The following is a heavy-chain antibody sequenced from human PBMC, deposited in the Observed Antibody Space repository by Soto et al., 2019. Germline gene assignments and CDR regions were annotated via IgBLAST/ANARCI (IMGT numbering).Heavy chain of an antibody. V-gene: IGHV1-8*01. CDR1: GYTFTSYD. CDR3: ARWMTTVFRFGYYYYMDV. CDR2: MNPNSGNT. D-gene: IGHD4-17*01. J-gene: IGHJ6*03. Sequence: QVQLVQSGAEVKKPGASVKVSCKASGYTFTSYDINWVRQATGQGLEWMGWMNPNSGNTGYAQKFQGRVTMTRNTSISTAYMELSSLRSEDTAVYYCARWMTTVFRFGYYYYMDVWGKGTTVTVSS.